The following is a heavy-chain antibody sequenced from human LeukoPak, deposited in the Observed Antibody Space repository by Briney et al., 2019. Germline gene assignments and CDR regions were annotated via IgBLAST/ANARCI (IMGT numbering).Heavy chain of an antibody. CDR1: GGSISSYY. J-gene: IGHJ4*02. V-gene: IGHV4-59*08. CDR2: IYYSGST. D-gene: IGHD3-9*01. CDR3: ARGYYDVLTGHPKNFDY. Sequence: SETLSLTRTVSGGSISSYYWSWIRQSPGKGLEWIGYIYYSGSTNYNPSLKSRVTISVDTSKNQFSLKLSSLTAADTALYYCARGYYDVLTGHPKNFDYWDQGTLATVSS.